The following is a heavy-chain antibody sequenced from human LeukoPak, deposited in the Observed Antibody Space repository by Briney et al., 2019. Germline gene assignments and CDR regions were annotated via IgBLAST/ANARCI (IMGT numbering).Heavy chain of an antibody. CDR3: ARKTCGVDCYSFDY. Sequence: SETLSLTRAVYGGSFSGYYWSWIRLPPGKGLEWIGEINHSGSTNYNPSLKSRVTISVDTSKNQFSLKLSSVTAADTAVYYCARKTCGVDCYSFDYWGQGTLVTVSS. V-gene: IGHV4-34*01. J-gene: IGHJ4*02. CDR2: INHSGST. CDR1: GGSFSGYY. D-gene: IGHD2-21*02.